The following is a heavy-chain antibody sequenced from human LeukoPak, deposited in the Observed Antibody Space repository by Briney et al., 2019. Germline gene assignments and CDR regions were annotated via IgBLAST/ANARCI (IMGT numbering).Heavy chain of an antibody. Sequence: SETLSLTCTVSGDSISRSSSYWGWIRQPPGKGLEWIGSFQYGGATYYNPSLKSRVTKSVDTSKNQFSLKLNSVTAADTAVYYCARHVSDCSAGSCYSYFDPWGQGTLVTVSS. V-gene: IGHV4-39*01. CDR2: FQYGGAT. J-gene: IGHJ5*02. CDR3: ARHVSDCSAGSCYSYFDP. D-gene: IGHD2-15*01. CDR1: GDSISRSSSY.